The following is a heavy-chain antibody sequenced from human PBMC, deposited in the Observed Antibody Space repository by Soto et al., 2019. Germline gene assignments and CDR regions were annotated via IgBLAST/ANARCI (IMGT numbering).Heavy chain of an antibody. J-gene: IGHJ5*02. D-gene: IGHD2-15*01. CDR1: GFTFGDSY. CDR3: VRGGGGGLFDP. CDR2: ISPGSRYP. Sequence: GGSLRLSCAGSGFTFGDSYMSWNRQAPGKGLEWLSYISPGSRYPAYADSVKGRFTISRDNAKRSLYLQMMSLTAEDTAIYYCVRGGGGGLFDPWGQGTMVTVSS. V-gene: IGHV3-11*06.